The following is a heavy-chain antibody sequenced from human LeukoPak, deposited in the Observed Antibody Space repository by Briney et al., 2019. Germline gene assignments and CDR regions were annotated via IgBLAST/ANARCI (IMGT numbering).Heavy chain of an antibody. CDR3: TRDIYDFWTDSARHYFDY. CDR1: GFAFSSYW. V-gene: IGHV3-74*01. J-gene: IGHJ4*02. CDR2: VNSDGSRT. D-gene: IGHD3/OR15-3a*01. Sequence: GGSLRLSCAASGFAFSSYWMHWVRQAPGKGLVWVSRVNSDGSRTGYADSVKGRFTISRDNAKNTPYLQINSLRAADTAVYYCTRDIYDFWTDSARHYFDYWGQGTLVTVSS.